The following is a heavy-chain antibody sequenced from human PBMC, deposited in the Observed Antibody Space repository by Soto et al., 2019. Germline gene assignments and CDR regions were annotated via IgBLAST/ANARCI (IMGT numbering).Heavy chain of an antibody. V-gene: IGHV6-1*01. J-gene: IGHJ4*01. CDR1: GDSVSSNSAG. Sequence: SQTLSLTCXITGDSVSSNSAGWSGVRQSPSRGLERLGRTYYRSKWYYEYAVSVRGRITINPDTSKNQYSLQLNSVTPEDTAVYFCARGEQYSGRIFDYWGQGTLVTVSS. CDR2: TYYRSKWYY. CDR3: ARGEQYSGRIFDY. D-gene: IGHD1-26*01.